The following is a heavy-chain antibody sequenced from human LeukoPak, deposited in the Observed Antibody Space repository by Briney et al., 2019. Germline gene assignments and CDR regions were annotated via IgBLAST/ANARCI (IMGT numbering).Heavy chain of an antibody. CDR2: ISSSSSYI. Sequence: GGSLRLSCAASGFTFSSYSMNWVRQAPGKGLEWVSSISSSSSYIYYADSVKGRFTISRDNAKNSLYLQMNSLRAEDTAVYYCARANYDILTGSSGYYYGMDVWGQGTTVTVSS. CDR3: ARANYDILTGSSGYYYGMDV. CDR1: GFTFSSYS. V-gene: IGHV3-21*01. J-gene: IGHJ6*02. D-gene: IGHD3-9*01.